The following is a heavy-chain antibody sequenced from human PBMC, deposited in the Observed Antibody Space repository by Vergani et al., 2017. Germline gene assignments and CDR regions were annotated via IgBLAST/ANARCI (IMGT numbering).Heavy chain of an antibody. D-gene: IGHD1-26*01. J-gene: IGHJ4*02. CDR3: ARDRTWELLPTDY. Sequence: EVQLVESGGGLIQPGGSLRLSCAASGFTVSSNYMSWVRQAPGKGLEWVSVIYSGGSTYYADSVKGRFTISRDNSKNTLYLQMNSLRAEDTAVYYCARDRTWELLPTDYWGQGTLVTVSS. CDR2: IYSGGST. CDR1: GFTVSSNY. V-gene: IGHV3-53*01.